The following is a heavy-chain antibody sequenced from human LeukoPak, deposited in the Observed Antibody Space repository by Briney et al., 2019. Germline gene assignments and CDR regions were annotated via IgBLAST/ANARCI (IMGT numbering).Heavy chain of an antibody. CDR3: AGAGGVRGVIGLFYYYYGMDV. V-gene: IGHV4-59*08. CDR1: GGSISSYY. CDR2: IYYSGST. Sequence: SETLSLTCTVSGGSISSYYWSWIRQPPGKGLERIGYIYYSGSTNYNPSLKSRVTISVDTSKNQFSLKLSSVTAADTAVYYCAGAGGVRGVIGLFYYYYGMDVWGQGTTVTVSS. D-gene: IGHD3-10*01. J-gene: IGHJ6*02.